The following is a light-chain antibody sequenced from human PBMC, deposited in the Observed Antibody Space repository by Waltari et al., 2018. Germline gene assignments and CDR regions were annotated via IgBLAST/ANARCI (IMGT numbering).Light chain of an antibody. V-gene: IGLV2-8*01. CDR3: SSYAGSHNLV. CDR2: EVS. J-gene: IGLJ3*02. CDR1: SSDVGGYKY. Sequence: QSALTQPPSASGSPRQSVTISCTGTSSDVGGYKYVSWYQQHPGKAPKLMIYEVSNGPSGVLDRFSGSKSGNTASLTVSGLQAEDEADYYCSSYAGSHNLVFGGGTKLTVL.